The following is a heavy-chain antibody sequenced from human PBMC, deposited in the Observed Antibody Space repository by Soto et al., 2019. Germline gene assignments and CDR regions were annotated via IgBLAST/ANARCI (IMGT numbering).Heavy chain of an antibody. CDR1: GYTFTSYA. CDR2: INAGNGNT. J-gene: IGHJ3*02. CDR3: ARERWVGATVWGWHDAFDI. D-gene: IGHD3-10*01. Sequence: QVQLVQSGAEVKKPGASVKVSCKDSGYTFTSYAMHWLRQAPGQRLEWMGWINAGNGNTKYSQKFQGRVTIPMYTSASTDYIELSSLRSEDTAVYYCARERWVGATVWGWHDAFDIWGQGTMVTFSS. V-gene: IGHV1-3*01.